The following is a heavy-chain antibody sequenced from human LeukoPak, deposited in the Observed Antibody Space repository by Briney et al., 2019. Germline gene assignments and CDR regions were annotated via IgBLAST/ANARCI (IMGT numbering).Heavy chain of an antibody. V-gene: IGHV4-34*01. CDR2: INHSGST. D-gene: IGHD6-13*01. J-gene: IGHJ4*02. Sequence: PSETLSLTCAVYGGSFSGYYWSWIRQPPGKGLEWIGEINHSGSTNYNPSLKSRVTIPVDTSKNQFSLKLSSVTAADTAVYYCARGTIAAAADCFDYWGQGTLVTVSS. CDR3: ARGTIAAAADCFDY. CDR1: GGSFSGYY.